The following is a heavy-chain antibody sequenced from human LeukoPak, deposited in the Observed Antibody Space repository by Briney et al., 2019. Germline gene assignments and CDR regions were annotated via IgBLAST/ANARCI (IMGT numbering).Heavy chain of an antibody. CDR1: DGSISSGSYY. Sequence: SQTLSLTCTVSDGSISSGSYYWSWIRQPAGKGLEWIGRIYTSGSTNYNPSLKSRVTISVDTSKNQFSLKLSSVTAADTAVYYCARVPYPYYYYMDVWGKGTTVTVSS. V-gene: IGHV4-61*02. CDR3: ARVPYPYYYYMDV. CDR2: IYTSGST. J-gene: IGHJ6*03.